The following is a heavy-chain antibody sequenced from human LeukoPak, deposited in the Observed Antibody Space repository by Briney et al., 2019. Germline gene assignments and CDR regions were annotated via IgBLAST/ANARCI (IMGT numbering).Heavy chain of an antibody. J-gene: IGHJ5*02. CDR3: ARVAGYCSGGSCRTRFDP. V-gene: IGHV4-34*01. D-gene: IGHD2-15*01. Sequence: SETLSLTCAVYGGSFSGYYWSWIRQPPGKGLEWIGEINHSGSTNYNPSLKSRVTISVDTSKNQFSLKLGSVTAADTAVYYCARVAGYCSGGSCRTRFDPWGQGTLVTVSS. CDR2: INHSGST. CDR1: GGSFSGYY.